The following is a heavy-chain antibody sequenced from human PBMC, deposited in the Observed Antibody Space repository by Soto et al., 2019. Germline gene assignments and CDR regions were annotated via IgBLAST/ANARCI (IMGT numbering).Heavy chain of an antibody. Sequence: ASVKVSCKVSGYTLTELSMHWVRQAPGKGLEWMGGFDPEDGETIYAQKLQGRVTMTEDTSTDTAYMELSSLRSEDTAVYYCATDCGRGGGSRYSVIARYYYYGMDVWGQGTTVTVSS. CDR2: FDPEDGET. CDR3: ATDCGRGGGSRYSVIARYYYYGMDV. J-gene: IGHJ6*02. V-gene: IGHV1-24*01. CDR1: GYTLTELS. D-gene: IGHD2-15*01.